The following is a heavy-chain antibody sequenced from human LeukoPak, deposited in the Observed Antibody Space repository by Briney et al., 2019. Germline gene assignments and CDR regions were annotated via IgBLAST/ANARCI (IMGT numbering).Heavy chain of an antibody. D-gene: IGHD6-25*01. CDR1: GGSISSYY. Sequence: PSETLSLTCTVSGGSISSYYWSWIRQPPGKGLEWIGYIYYSGSTNYNPSLKSRVTISVDTSKNQFSLKLSSVTAADTAVYYCARDQRRLQYNWFDPWGQGTLVTVSS. CDR2: IYYSGST. CDR3: ARDQRRLQYNWFDP. V-gene: IGHV4-59*01. J-gene: IGHJ5*02.